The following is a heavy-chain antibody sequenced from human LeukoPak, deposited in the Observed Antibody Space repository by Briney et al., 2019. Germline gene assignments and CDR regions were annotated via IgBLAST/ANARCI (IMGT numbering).Heavy chain of an antibody. CDR2: ISGRGGST. CDR3: ALIYDFFNGGTVGDY. D-gene: IGHD5/OR15-5a*01. Sequence: GGSLRLSCAGSGFTFNNFAMSWVRQAPGKGLEWVSSISGRGGSTYYADSLRGRFIISRDNSKNTQYLQMNSLRDEDTAFYYCALIYDFFNGGTVGDYWGQGALVTVSS. J-gene: IGHJ4*02. V-gene: IGHV3-23*01. CDR1: GFTFNNFA.